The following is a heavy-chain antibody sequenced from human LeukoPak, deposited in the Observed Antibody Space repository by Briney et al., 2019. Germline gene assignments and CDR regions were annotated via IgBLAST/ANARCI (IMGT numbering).Heavy chain of an antibody. J-gene: IGHJ6*03. Sequence: ASVKVSCKTSGYIFIDYEISWVRQAPGQGLEWMGWMNPKSGDTGYEQKFQGRITITRDSSISTVYMELSSLRSEDTALYYCARGRYMDVWCKGTTVTVSS. CDR2: MNPKSGDT. CDR3: ARGRYMDV. CDR1: GYIFIDYE. V-gene: IGHV1-8*02.